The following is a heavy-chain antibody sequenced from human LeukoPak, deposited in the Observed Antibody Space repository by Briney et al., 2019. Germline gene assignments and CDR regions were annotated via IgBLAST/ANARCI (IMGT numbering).Heavy chain of an antibody. V-gene: IGHV4-39*01. CDR1: GGSVSSTSYY. CDR3: ARPTGSWSDAFDI. D-gene: IGHD1-1*01. CDR2: IYYSGST. Sequence: SETLSLTCTVSGGSVSSTSYYWAWIRHPPGKGLEWIGSIYYSGSTYYNPSLKSRVTISVDTSKNQFSLKLSSVTAADTAVYYCARPTGSWSDAFDIWGQGTMVTVSS. J-gene: IGHJ3*02.